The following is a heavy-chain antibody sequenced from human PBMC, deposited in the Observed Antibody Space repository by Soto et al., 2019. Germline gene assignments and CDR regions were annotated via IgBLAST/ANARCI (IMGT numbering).Heavy chain of an antibody. Sequence: PXATLSLTCAVCGGSISSNNWWSWFRQPPGKGLEWIGEIYHSGSTNYNPSLKSRVTISLDKSKNQFSLKLTSVTAADSAVYYCARDDYIVVVPTSLGAMDVWGQGTTVTVSS. CDR1: GGSISSNNW. CDR2: IYHSGST. V-gene: IGHV4-4*02. J-gene: IGHJ6*02. CDR3: ARDDYIVVVPTSLGAMDV. D-gene: IGHD2-2*01.